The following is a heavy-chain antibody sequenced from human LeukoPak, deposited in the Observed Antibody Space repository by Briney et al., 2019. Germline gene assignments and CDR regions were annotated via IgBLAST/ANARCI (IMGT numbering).Heavy chain of an antibody. CDR3: ARVGGGSCYSLACDAFDI. CDR1: GGSISSSSYY. J-gene: IGHJ3*02. CDR2: IYYSGST. V-gene: IGHV4-39*07. Sequence: SETLSLTCTVSGGSISSSSYYWGWIRQPPGKGLEWIGSIYYSGSTYYNPSLKSRVTISVDTSKNQFSLKLSSVTAADTAVYYCARVGGGSCYSLACDAFDIWGQGTMVTVSS. D-gene: IGHD2-15*01.